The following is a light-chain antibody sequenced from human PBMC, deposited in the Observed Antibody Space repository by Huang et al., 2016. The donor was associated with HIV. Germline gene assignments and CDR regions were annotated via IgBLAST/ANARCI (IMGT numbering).Light chain of an antibody. CDR1: QSLLDSSLNKDK. J-gene: IGKJ4*01. V-gene: IGKV4-1*01. CDR3: QQYYRTPLT. Sequence: DIVMTQSPDSLAVSLGERATINCRSTQSLLDSSLNKDKLAWYKQKPGQPPRLLIYWASTRESAVPDRISGSGSGTDFTLTISSLQAEDVAVYYCQQYYRTPLTFGGGTKVEIK. CDR2: WAS.